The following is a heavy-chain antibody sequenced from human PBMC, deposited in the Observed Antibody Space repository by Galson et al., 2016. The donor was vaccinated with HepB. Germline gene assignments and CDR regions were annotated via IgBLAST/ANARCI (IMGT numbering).Heavy chain of an antibody. CDR1: GFTFDDYG. V-gene: IGHV3-9*01. D-gene: IGHD5-18*01. J-gene: IGHJ6*02. CDR2: ISWNGGSK. Sequence: SLRLSCAASGFTFDDYGMHWVRQAPGKGPEWVSGISWNGGSKGYADSVKGRFTISRDNTKKSLYLQMNSLRPEDTASYYCGKDVGTGGYSNGYYYGMDAWGQGTTVTVSS. CDR3: GKDVGTGGYSNGYYYGMDA.